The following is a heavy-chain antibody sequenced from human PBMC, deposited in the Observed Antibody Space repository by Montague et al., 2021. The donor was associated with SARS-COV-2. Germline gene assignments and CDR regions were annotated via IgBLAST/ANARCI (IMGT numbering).Heavy chain of an antibody. CDR3: ARHGDSGYEPDGFHI. CDR2: IHYSGST. Sequence: SETLSLTCTVSGGSISSRSYYWGWIRQSPGMGLEWIGSIHYSGSTFYNPSLKSRVTISVDTSKNQFSLRVSGVTAEDTTVYFCARHGDSGYEPDGFHIWGQGTRVTVPS. CDR1: GGSISSRSYY. D-gene: IGHD5-12*01. J-gene: IGHJ3*02. V-gene: IGHV4-39*01.